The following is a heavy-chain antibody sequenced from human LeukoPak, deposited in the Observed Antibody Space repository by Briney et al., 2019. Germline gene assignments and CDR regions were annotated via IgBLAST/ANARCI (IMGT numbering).Heavy chain of an antibody. CDR2: IYSGGST. CDR1: GFTVSSNY. D-gene: IGHD3-22*01. Sequence: GGSLRLSCAASGFTVSSNYMSWVRRAPGKGLEWVSVIYSGGSTYYADSVKGRFTISRDNSKNTLYLQMNSLGAEDTAVYYCARSPDSSGYYLSYYFDYWGQGTLVTVSS. CDR3: ARSPDSSGYYLSYYFDY. V-gene: IGHV3-53*01. J-gene: IGHJ4*02.